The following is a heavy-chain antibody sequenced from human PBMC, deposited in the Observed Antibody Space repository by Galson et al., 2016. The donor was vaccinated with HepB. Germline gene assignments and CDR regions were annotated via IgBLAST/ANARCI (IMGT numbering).Heavy chain of an antibody. J-gene: IGHJ4*02. CDR3: ARGHSGRSLPYFEY. CDR2: IYPGDSEP. D-gene: IGHD1-26*01. CDR1: GYSFSNYW. V-gene: IGHV5-51*01. Sequence: QSGAAVKKPGESLKISCQGSGYSFSNYWIDWVRQMPGKGLEWMGIIYPGDSEPRYSPSFKGQVTIPADKSIGTAYLQWRSLKASDTAMYYCARGHSGRSLPYFEYWGQGTLVTVSS.